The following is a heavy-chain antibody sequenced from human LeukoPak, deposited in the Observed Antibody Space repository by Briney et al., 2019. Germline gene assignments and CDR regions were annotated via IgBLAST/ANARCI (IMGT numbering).Heavy chain of an antibody. CDR2: IYTSGST. V-gene: IGHV4-61*02. Sequence: SETLSLTCTVSGGSISSGSYYWSWIRQPAGKGLEWIGRIYTSGSTNYNPSLKSRVTISVDTSKNQFSLKLSSVTAADTAVYYCASVQDYGDYYFDYWGQGTLVTVSS. CDR3: ASVQDYGDYYFDY. CDR1: GGSISSGSYY. D-gene: IGHD4-17*01. J-gene: IGHJ4*02.